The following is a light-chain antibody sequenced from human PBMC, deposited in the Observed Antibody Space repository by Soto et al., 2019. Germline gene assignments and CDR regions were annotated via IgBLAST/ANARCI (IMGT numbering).Light chain of an antibody. CDR2: AAS. Sequence: EIVLTQSPGTLSLSPGERATLCCRASQSVTSNYLAWYQQKPGQAPRLLIYAASRRAPGIPDRFSASGSGTDFTLTISRLEPEDFAVYFCQQYGTSPPWTFGQGTKVDIK. CDR3: QQYGTSPPWT. J-gene: IGKJ1*01. CDR1: QSVTSNY. V-gene: IGKV3-20*01.